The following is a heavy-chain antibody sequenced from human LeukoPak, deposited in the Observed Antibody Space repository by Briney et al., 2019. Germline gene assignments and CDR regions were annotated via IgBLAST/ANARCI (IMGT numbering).Heavy chain of an antibody. J-gene: IGHJ3*02. CDR3: ARGRRDGYNYAFDI. CDR1: GYTFTGYY. D-gene: IGHD5-24*01. Sequence: ASVKVSCKASGYTFTGYYMHWVRQAPGQGLEWMGWINPNSGGTNYAQKFQGRVTITADKSTSTAYMELRSLRSDDTAVYYCARGRRDGYNYAFDIWGQGTMVTVSS. V-gene: IGHV1-2*02. CDR2: INPNSGGT.